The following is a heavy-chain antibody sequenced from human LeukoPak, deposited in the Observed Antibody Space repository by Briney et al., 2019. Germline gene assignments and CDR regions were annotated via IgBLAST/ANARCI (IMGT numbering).Heavy chain of an antibody. J-gene: IGHJ4*02. CDR2: IYYSGST. Sequence: SETLSLTCTVSGGSISSYYWSWIRQPPGKGLEGIGYIYYSGSTNYNPSLKSRVTISVDTSKNQFSLNLSSVTAADTAVYYCARQISYYYASSGYYRDTYYFDYWGQGTLVTVSS. CDR3: ARQISYYYASSGYYRDTYYFDY. CDR1: GGSISSYY. V-gene: IGHV4-59*08. D-gene: IGHD3-22*01.